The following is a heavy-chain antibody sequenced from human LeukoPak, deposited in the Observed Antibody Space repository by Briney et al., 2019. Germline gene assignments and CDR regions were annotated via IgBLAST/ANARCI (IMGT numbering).Heavy chain of an antibody. V-gene: IGHV4-31*03. J-gene: IGHJ4*02. CDR1: GGSISSGGYY. CDR3: ARVRLGRVVPVAIVDY. Sequence: SETLSLTCTVSGGSISSGGYYWSWIRQHPGKGLEWIGYIYYSGSTYYNPSLKSRVTISVDTSKNQFSLKLSSVTAADTAVYYCARVRLGRVVPVAIVDYWGQGTLVTVSS. D-gene: IGHD2-2*01. CDR2: IYYSGST.